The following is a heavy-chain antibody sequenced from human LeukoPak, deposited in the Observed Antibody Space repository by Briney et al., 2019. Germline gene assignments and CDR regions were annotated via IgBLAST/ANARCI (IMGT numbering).Heavy chain of an antibody. Sequence: TGGSLRLSCAASGFTFSGYGMSWVRQAPGKGLEWVSAISGSGGSTYYADSVKGRFTISRDNSKNTLYLQMNSLRAEDTAVYYCATRWWELLFWGQGTLVTVSS. D-gene: IGHD1-26*01. CDR2: ISGSGGST. CDR3: ATRWWELLF. V-gene: IGHV3-23*01. J-gene: IGHJ4*02. CDR1: GFTFSGYG.